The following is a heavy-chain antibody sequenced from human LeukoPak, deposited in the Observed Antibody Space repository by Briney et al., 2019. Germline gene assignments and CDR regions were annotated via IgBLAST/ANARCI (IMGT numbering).Heavy chain of an antibody. D-gene: IGHD2-15*01. J-gene: IGHJ4*02. CDR1: GGTFSSYA. V-gene: IGHV1-69*01. CDR3: AREARSGTPFDY. Sequence: SVTVSCKASGGTFSSYAISWVRQAPGQGLEWMGGIIPIFGTANYAQKFQGRVTITADESTGTAYMELSSLRSEDTAVYYCAREARSGTPFDYWGQGTLVTVSS. CDR2: IIPIFGTA.